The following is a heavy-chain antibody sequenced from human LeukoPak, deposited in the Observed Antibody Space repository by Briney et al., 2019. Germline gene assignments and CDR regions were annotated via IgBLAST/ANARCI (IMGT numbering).Heavy chain of an antibody. V-gene: IGHV3-23*01. CDR3: AKDRGY. Sequence: GGSLRLSCAASGFTFSTFAMSWVRQAPGKGLEWVSAITSAGSTYYAEPVKGRFTISRDNSKNTLYLQMNSLRADDTAVYYCAKDRGYWGQGTLVTVSS. CDR1: GFTFSTFA. J-gene: IGHJ4*02. CDR2: ITSAGST.